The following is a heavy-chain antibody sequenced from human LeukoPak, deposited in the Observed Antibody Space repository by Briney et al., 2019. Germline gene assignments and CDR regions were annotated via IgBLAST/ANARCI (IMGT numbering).Heavy chain of an antibody. J-gene: IGHJ2*01. Sequence: PSQTLSLTCAVSGGSISSGGYSWSWIRQPPGKGLEWIGYIYHSGSTYYNPSLKGRVTISVDRSKNQFSLKLSSVTAADTAVYYCARTYRNIVVIPAAIVQTVIYWYFDLWGRGTLVTVSS. CDR3: ARTYRNIVVIPAAIVQTVIYWYFDL. CDR1: GGSISSGGYS. D-gene: IGHD2-2*01. CDR2: IYHSGST. V-gene: IGHV4-30-2*01.